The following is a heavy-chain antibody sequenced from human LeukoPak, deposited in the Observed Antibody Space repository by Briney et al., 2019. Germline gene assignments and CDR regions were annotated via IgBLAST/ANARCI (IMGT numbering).Heavy chain of an antibody. D-gene: IGHD2-2*02. Sequence: GASVKVSCKASGYTFTGYYMHWVRQAPGQGLEWMGWINPNSGGTNYAQKFQGRVTMTRDTSISTAYMELSRLRSDDTAVYYCARAPYCSSTSCYTPLDWFDPWGQGTLVTVSS. J-gene: IGHJ5*02. V-gene: IGHV1-2*02. CDR1: GYTFTGYY. CDR3: ARAPYCSSTSCYTPLDWFDP. CDR2: INPNSGGT.